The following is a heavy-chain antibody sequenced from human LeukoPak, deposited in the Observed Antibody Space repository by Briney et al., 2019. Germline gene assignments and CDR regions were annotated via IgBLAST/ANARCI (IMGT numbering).Heavy chain of an antibody. CDR3: PSAIRYFAWLPNAYFDY. J-gene: IGHJ4*02. D-gene: IGHD3-9*01. CDR2: ISSSSSYI. CDR1: GFTFSSYS. Sequence: GGSLRLSCAASGFTFSSYSMNWVRQAPGKGLEWVSSISSSSSYIYYADSVKGRFTISRDNAKNSLYLQMNSLRAEDTAVYYCPSAIRYFAWLPNAYFDYWAREPWSPSPQ. V-gene: IGHV3-21*01.